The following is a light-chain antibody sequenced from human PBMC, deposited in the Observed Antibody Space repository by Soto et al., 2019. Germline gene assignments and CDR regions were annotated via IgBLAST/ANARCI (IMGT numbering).Light chain of an antibody. CDR1: SSNIGSNT. CDR3: AAWDDSLNGHYA. V-gene: IGLV1-44*01. J-gene: IGLJ1*01. Sequence: QSVLTQPPSASGTPGQRVTTSCSGSSSNIGSNTVNWYQQLPGTAPKLLIYSNNQRPSGVPDRFSGSKSGTSASLAISGLQSEDEADYYCAAWDDSLNGHYAFGTGTKVTVL. CDR2: SNN.